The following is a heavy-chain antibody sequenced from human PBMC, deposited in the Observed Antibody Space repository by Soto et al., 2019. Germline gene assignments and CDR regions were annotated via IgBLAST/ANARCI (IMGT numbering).Heavy chain of an antibody. J-gene: IGHJ4*02. D-gene: IGHD5-12*01. CDR2: IYYSGST. V-gene: IGHV4-31*03. Sequence: SETLSLTCTVSGGSISSGGYYWSWIRQHPGKGLEWIGYIYYSGSTYYNPSLKSRVTISVDTSKNQFSLRLSSVTAADTAVYYCARTGTRDSGLDYWGQGTLVTVSS. CDR1: GGSISSGGYY. CDR3: ARTGTRDSGLDY.